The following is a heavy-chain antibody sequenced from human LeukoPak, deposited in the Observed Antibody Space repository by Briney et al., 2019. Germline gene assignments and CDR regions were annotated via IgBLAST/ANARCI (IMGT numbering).Heavy chain of an antibody. CDR2: INHSGST. D-gene: IGHD3-10*01. V-gene: IGHV4-34*01. CDR3: ARGGAMVRGVIKRFGMDV. CDR1: GFTFSDYY. J-gene: IGHJ6*04. Sequence: LRLSCAASGFTFSDYYMSWIRQAPGKGLEWIGEINHSGSTNYNPSLKSRVTISVDTSKNQFSLKLSSVTAADTAVYYCARGGAMVRGVIKRFGMDVWGKGTTVTVSS.